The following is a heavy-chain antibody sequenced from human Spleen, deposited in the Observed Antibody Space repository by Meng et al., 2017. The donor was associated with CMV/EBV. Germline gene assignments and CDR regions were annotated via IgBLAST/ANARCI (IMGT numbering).Heavy chain of an antibody. CDR1: GGSISSGSYY. Sequence: SETLSLTCTVSGGSISSGSYYWGWIRQPPGKGLEWIGSIYYSGNTYYNPSLKSRVTMSVDTSRNQFSLKLNSVTAADTAVYYCARDSRRYGSFWVRFDPWGQGTPVTVSS. J-gene: IGHJ5*02. V-gene: IGHV4-39*07. CDR3: ARDSRRYGSFWVRFDP. D-gene: IGHD1-26*01. CDR2: IYYSGNT.